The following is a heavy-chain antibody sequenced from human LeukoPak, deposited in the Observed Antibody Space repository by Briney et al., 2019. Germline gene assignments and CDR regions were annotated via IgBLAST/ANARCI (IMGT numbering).Heavy chain of an antibody. CDR1: GGSISSGSYY. CDR3: ARGKSITIFGVVLEDAFDI. Sequence: PSQTLSLTCTVSGGSISSGSYYWRWIRQPAGKGLEWIGRIYTSGSTNYNPSLKSRVTISVDTSKDQFSLKLSSVSAADTAVYYCARGKSITIFGVVLEDAFDIWGQGTMVTVSS. J-gene: IGHJ3*02. CDR2: IYTSGST. D-gene: IGHD3-3*01. V-gene: IGHV4-61*02.